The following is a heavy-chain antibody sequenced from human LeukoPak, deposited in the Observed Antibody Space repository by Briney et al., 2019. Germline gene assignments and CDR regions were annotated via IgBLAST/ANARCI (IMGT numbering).Heavy chain of an antibody. D-gene: IGHD5-18*01. J-gene: IGHJ4*02. CDR3: AKLGRPVDTARYYFDY. CDR2: ISGSGGST. CDR1: GFTFSSYA. Sequence: PGGSLRLSCAASGFTFSSYAMSWVRQAPGKGLEWVSAISGSGGSTYYADSVKGRFTISRDNSKNTLYLQMNSLRAEDTAIYYCAKLGRPVDTARYYFDYWGQGTLVTVSS. V-gene: IGHV3-23*01.